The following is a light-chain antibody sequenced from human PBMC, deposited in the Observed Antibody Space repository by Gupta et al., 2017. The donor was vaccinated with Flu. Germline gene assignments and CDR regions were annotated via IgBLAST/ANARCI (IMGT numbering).Light chain of an antibody. CDR2: GAS. V-gene: IGKV3-20*01. CDR1: QSITRNF. CDR3: PQHCSSSYN. J-gene: IGKJ2*01. Sequence: ELVLTQPPRTLPLTPGERATLSCRASQSITRNFLDWYQQKPGQAPRLLIYGASPRAYGVPDMCSGGGSGTECTLLISRLEPEDCAVYDGPQHCSSSYNCGQGTRVEIK.